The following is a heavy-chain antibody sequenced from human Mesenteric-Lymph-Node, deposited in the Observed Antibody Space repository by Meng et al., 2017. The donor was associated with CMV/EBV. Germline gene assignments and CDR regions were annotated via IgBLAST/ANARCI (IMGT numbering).Heavy chain of an antibody. Sequence: CGACGFTFSRYDMSWVRQAPGKGLEWGSGISGSGGSTYYADSEKGRFTISRDNSKNTLYLQMNSLRAEDTAVYYCATNPLVPPDYWGQGTPVTVSS. CDR2: ISGSGGST. D-gene: IGHD6-13*01. J-gene: IGHJ4*02. V-gene: IGHV3-23*01. CDR1: GFTFSRYD. CDR3: ATNPLVPPDY.